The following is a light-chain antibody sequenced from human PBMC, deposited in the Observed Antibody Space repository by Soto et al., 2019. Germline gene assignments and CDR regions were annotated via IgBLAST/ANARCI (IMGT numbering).Light chain of an antibody. J-gene: IGKJ4*01. V-gene: IGKV1-27*01. CDR1: QDIGHF. Sequence: DIEMTQSPSSLSAFVGARVTITCRASQDIGHFLAWYKQKPGKVTKLLIYAASTLQSGVPSRFSGSGSGIDVTLTISSLQPEDVATYDCQKCKVAPFTFGGGTKVDIK. CDR3: QKCKVAPFT. CDR2: AAS.